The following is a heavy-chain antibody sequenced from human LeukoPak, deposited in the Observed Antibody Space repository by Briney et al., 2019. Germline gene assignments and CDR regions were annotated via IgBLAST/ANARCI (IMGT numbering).Heavy chain of an antibody. CDR2: INSDGSST. CDR1: GFTFGTYR. J-gene: IGHJ4*02. D-gene: IGHD3-10*01. V-gene: IGHV3-74*01. CDR3: ARGVDDYCSGWYQEFVY. Sequence: GGSLSPPFAASGFTFGTYRLNWVRQAPGKGLVWVSRINSDGSSTTYADSVKGRFTISSDNAKNTLYLQMNSLRAEDTAVYYCARGVDDYCSGWYQEFVYWGQGPLVSVSS.